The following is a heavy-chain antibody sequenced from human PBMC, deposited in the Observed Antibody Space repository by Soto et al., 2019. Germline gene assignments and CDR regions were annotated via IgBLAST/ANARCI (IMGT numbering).Heavy chain of an antibody. CDR1: GFTFSVYA. D-gene: IGHD3-10*01. V-gene: IGHV3-23*01. CDR2: ISGSGDST. CDR3: AKALYGGFTY. J-gene: IGHJ4*02. Sequence: EVRLLESGGGLVQPGGSLRLSCAASGFTFSVYAMSWVRQAPGTGLEWVSGISGSGDSTHYADSVKGRFTVSRDNSQSMLYLQTNSLRAEDTAIYYCAKALYGGFTYWGQGTLVTVSS.